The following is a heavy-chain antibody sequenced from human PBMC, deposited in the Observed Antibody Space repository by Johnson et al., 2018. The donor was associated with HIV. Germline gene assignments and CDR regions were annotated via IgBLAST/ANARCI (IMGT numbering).Heavy chain of an antibody. CDR2: ISYDGSNK. CDR3: AREGDGLRVSDDAFDI. D-gene: IGHD3-16*01. J-gene: IGHJ3*02. V-gene: IGHV3-30-3*01. CDR1: GFTFSSYA. Sequence: QVQLVESGGGVVQPGRSLRLSCAASGFTFSSYAMHWVRQAPGKGLEWVAVISYDGSNKYYAYSVKGRFTISRDNSKNTLYLQMNSLRAEDTAGYYCAREGDGLRVSDDAFDIWGQGTMVTVSS.